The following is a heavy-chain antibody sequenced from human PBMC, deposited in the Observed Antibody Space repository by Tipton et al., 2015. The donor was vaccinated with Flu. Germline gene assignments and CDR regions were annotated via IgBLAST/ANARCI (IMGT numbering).Heavy chain of an antibody. CDR2: INHSGST. D-gene: IGHD3-22*01. CDR1: GFTFSSYE. J-gene: IGHJ3*02. V-gene: IGHV4-34*01. CDR3: ARGPWEYYDSSGYYYSDAFDI. Sequence: LRLSCAASGFTFSSYEMNWVRRAPGKGLEWIGEINHSGSTNYNPSLKSRVTISVDTSKNQFSLKLSSVTAADTAVYYCARGPWEYYDSSGYYYSDAFDIWGQGTMVTVSS.